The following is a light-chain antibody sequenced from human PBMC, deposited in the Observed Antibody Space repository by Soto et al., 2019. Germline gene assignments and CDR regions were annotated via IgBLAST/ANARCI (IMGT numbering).Light chain of an antibody. J-gene: IGKJ1*01. CDR1: ESVSSNY. V-gene: IGKV3-20*01. CDR3: QQYGTSPRT. Sequence: EIVLTQSPGTLSLSPGERATLSCRATESVSSNYLAWYQQKPGQAPRVLIYGASIRATGIPDRFSGSGSETDFTITISRLEPEDFAVYYCQQYGTSPRTFGQGTKVEIK. CDR2: GAS.